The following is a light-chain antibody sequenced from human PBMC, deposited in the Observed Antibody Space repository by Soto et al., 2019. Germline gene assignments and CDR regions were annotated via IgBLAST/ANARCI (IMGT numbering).Light chain of an antibody. CDR2: WAS. J-gene: IGKJ1*01. CDR3: QQYNSTSWT. Sequence: DIVMTQSPDSLAVSLGERATINCKSSQSVLYSSNNKNYLAWYQQKPGQPPKLLIYWASTRESGVPDRFSGSGSGTDFTLTISSLQAEDVEVYYCQQYNSTSWTLGQGTKVDI. CDR1: QSVLYSSNNKNY. V-gene: IGKV4-1*01.